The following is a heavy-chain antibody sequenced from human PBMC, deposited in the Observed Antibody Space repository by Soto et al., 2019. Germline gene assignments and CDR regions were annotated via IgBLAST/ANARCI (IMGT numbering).Heavy chain of an antibody. CDR1: GFTFSSYA. CDR2: ISYDGSNK. CDR3: ARWSLVARGPSFDY. V-gene: IGHV3-30-3*01. Sequence: QVQLVESGGGVVQPGRSLRLSCAASGFTFSSYAMHWVRQAPGKGLEWVAAISYDGSNKYYADSVKGRFTISRDNSKKPLNLQMNSLGAEDTVVYYCARWSLVARGPSFDYWGQVTLVTVSS. J-gene: IGHJ4*02. D-gene: IGHD5-12*01.